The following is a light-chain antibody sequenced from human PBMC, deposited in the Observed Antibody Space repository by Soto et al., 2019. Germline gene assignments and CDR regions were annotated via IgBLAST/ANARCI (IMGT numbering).Light chain of an antibody. CDR1: QSISGY. CDR3: QQYDSLWT. Sequence: DIQMTQSPSTLSASVGDRVTITCRASQSISGYLAWYQQRPGKAPQLLIYDASSLQTGVPSRFSGSGSGTEFTLTISSLQPDDFATYYFQQYDSLWTFGQGTKVDIK. CDR2: DAS. V-gene: IGKV1-5*01. J-gene: IGKJ1*01.